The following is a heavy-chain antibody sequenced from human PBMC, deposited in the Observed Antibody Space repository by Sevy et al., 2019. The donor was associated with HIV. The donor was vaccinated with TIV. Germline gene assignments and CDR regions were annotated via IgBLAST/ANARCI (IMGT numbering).Heavy chain of an antibody. CDR2: IYYSGST. D-gene: IGHD2-21*01. CDR3: ARGIDHSAFDI. CDR1: GGSISSGGYY. Sequence: SETLSLTCTVSGGSISSGGYYWSWIRQHPGKGLEWIGYIYYSGSTYYNPSLKSRVTISVDTSKNQFSLKLSSVTAADTAVYYCARGIDHSAFDIWGQGTMVTVSS. J-gene: IGHJ3*02. V-gene: IGHV4-31*03.